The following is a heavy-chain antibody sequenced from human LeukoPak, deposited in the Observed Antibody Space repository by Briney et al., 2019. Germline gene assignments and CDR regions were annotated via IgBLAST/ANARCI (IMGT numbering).Heavy chain of an antibody. J-gene: IGHJ4*02. D-gene: IGHD6-13*01. V-gene: IGHV3-30*02. CDR1: GFTFSSYG. CDR2: IRYDGSNK. CDR3: VTIAAAAPPVDY. Sequence: GGSLRLSCAASGFTFSSYGMHWVRQAPGKGLEWVAFIRYDGSNKYYADSVKGRFTISRDNSKNTLYLQMNSLRAEDTAVYYCVTIAAAAPPVDYWGQGTLVTVSS.